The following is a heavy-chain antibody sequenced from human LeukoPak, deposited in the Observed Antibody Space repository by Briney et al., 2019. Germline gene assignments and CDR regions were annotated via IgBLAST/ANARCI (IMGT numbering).Heavy chain of an antibody. CDR1: GGSISSYY. CDR2: IYYSGST. Sequence: SETLSLTCTVSGGSISSYYWSWIRQSPGKGLEWIGYIYYSGSTNYNPSLKSRVTISVDTSKNQFSLKLSSVTAADTAVYYCARSAVYDAFDIWGQGTMVTVSS. J-gene: IGHJ3*02. V-gene: IGHV4-59*01. CDR3: ARSAVYDAFDI. D-gene: IGHD2-2*01.